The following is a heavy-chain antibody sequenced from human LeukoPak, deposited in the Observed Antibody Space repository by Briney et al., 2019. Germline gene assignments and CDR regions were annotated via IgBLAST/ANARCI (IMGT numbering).Heavy chain of an antibody. J-gene: IGHJ4*02. D-gene: IGHD6-19*01. CDR1: VDSVSSNSAA. CDR3: ARSSASSGWYDY. V-gene: IGHV6-1*01. Sequence: SQTLSLTCAISVDSVSSNSAACNSVRQSPSGGLEWLGRTYYRSKWYNDYAVSVKSRITINPDTSKNQFSLQLNAVTPEDTAVYYCARSSASSGWYDYWGQGTLVTVSS. CDR2: TYYRSKWYN.